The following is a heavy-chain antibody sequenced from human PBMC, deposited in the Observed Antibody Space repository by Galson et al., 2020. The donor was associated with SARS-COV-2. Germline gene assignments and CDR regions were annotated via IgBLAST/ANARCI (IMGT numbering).Heavy chain of an antibody. D-gene: IGHD3-3*01. V-gene: IGHV3-23*01. CDR2: IRGGGDHT. Sequence: GESLKISCAASGFTFSSHAMSWVRQAPGKGLEWVSSIRGGGDHTYYADSVKGRFTISRDNSKNTVYVQMNSLRADDTAVYYCARAFLSYSYGMDVWGQGTTVTVSS. CDR1: GFTFSSHA. CDR3: ARAFLSYSYGMDV. J-gene: IGHJ6*02.